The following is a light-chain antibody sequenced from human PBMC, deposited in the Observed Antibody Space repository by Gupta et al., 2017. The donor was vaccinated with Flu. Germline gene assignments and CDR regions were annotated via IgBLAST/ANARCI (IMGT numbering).Light chain of an antibody. J-gene: IGKJ2*02. Sequence: NSCRSSLSLLQSNGNIYLDWYLQKPGQSPQLLNYMGFSRASGVPNRFSSSGSGTDFTLKITRVKADDVGVYYCMQTLQTPCTFGQGTTLEI. CDR3: MQTLQTPCT. CDR2: MGF. V-gene: IGKV2-28*01. CDR1: LSLLQSNGNIY.